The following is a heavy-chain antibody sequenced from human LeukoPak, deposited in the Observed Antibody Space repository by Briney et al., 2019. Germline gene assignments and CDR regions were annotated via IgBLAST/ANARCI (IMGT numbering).Heavy chain of an antibody. Sequence: GGSLRLSCAASGFTLSSYDMYWIRQAPGKGPEYVSAIIIGGSPFYADSVEGRFTISRDNSKNTLYLQMGSLTAVDMAVYYCSRGHGDYWGQGTLVTVSS. CDR2: IIIGGSP. CDR1: GFTLSSYD. J-gene: IGHJ4*02. V-gene: IGHV3-64*02. CDR3: SRGHGDY.